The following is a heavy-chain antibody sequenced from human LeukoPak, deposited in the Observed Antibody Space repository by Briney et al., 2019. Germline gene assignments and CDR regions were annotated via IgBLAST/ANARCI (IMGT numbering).Heavy chain of an antibody. D-gene: IGHD6-13*01. CDR1: GFTFSNYW. V-gene: IGHV3-7*01. Sequence: GGSLSLSCAASGFTFSNYWMSWVRQAPGKGLEWVANIKEDGSEKYYVDSVKGRFTISRDNARNSLYLQVNSLRGEDTAVYYCVSGRQLGYWGRGTVVTVSS. CDR3: VSGRQLGY. CDR2: IKEDGSEK. J-gene: IGHJ4*02.